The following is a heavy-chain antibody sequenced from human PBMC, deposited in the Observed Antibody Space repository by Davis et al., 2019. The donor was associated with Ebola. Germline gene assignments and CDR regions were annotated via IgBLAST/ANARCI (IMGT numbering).Heavy chain of an antibody. V-gene: IGHV1-2*06. CDR2: INPNSGGT. CDR3: ARDAMVRPFDY. Sequence: ASVKVSCKASGYTFTSYYMHWVRQAPGQGLEWMGRINPNSGGTNYAQKFQGRVTMTRDTSISTAYMELSRLRSDDTAVYYCARDAMVRPFDYWGQGTLVTVSS. CDR1: GYTFTSYY. J-gene: IGHJ4*02. D-gene: IGHD3-10*01.